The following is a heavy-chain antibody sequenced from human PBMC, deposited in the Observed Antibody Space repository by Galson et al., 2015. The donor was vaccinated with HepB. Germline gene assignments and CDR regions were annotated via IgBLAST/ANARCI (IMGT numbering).Heavy chain of an antibody. CDR2: ISYDGSNK. Sequence: SLRLSCAASGFTFSSYAMHWVRQAPGKGLEWVAVISYDGSNKYYADSVKGRFTISRDNSKNTPYLQMNSLRAEDTAVYYCASITMIVVVGYYYYGMGVWGQGTTVTVSS. J-gene: IGHJ6*02. CDR3: ASITMIVVVGYYYYGMGV. D-gene: IGHD3-22*01. CDR1: GFTFSSYA. V-gene: IGHV3-30*04.